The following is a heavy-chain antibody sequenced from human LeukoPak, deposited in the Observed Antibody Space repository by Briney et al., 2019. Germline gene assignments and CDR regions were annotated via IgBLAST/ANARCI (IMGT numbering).Heavy chain of an antibody. D-gene: IGHD2-15*01. J-gene: IGHJ3*01. CDR1: GFTFSDYY. CDR2: ISSSGSTI. V-gene: IGHV3-11*04. CDR3: AKPVADTRNAFDV. Sequence: GGSLRLSCAASGFTFSDYYMSWIRQAPGKGLEWVSYISSSGSTIYYADSVKGRFTISRDNAKNTLYLQMNSLRAEDTAVYYCAKPVADTRNAFDVWGHGTLVTVSS.